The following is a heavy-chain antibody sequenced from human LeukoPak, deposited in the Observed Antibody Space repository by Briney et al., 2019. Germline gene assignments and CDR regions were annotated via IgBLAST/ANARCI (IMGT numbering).Heavy chain of an antibody. Sequence: SETLSLTCTVSGGSLSSGDYYWRWIRQPPGKGLEWIGYIYYSGSTYYNPSLKSRVTISVDTSKNQFSLKLSSVTAADTAVYYCASSIHDYGDYFSPFDYWGQGTLVTVSS. CDR3: ASSIHDYGDYFSPFDY. V-gene: IGHV4-30-4*01. CDR2: IYYSGST. D-gene: IGHD4-17*01. J-gene: IGHJ4*02. CDR1: GGSLSSGDYY.